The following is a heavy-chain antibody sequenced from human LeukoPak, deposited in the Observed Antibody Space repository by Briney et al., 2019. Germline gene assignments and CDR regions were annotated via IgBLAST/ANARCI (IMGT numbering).Heavy chain of an antibody. D-gene: IGHD3-3*01. V-gene: IGHV1-46*01. CDR2: INPSGGST. CDR1: GYTFTSYY. J-gene: IGHJ6*03. CDR3: ARDGYWDFWSGYYKYYYYYMDV. Sequence: ASVKVSCKASGYTFTSYYMHWVRQAPGQGLEWMGIINPSGGSTSYAQKFQGRVTMTRDMSTSTVYMELSSLRSEDTAVYYCARDGYWDFWSGYYKYYYYYMDVWGKGTTVTVSS.